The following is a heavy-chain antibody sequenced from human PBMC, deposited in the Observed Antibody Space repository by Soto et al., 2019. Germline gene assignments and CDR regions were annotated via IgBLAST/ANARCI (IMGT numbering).Heavy chain of an antibody. Sequence: EXLKISDKGSGYXFTSYWIGWVRQMPGKGLEWMGIIYPGDSDTRYSPSFQGQVTISADKSISTAYLQWSSLKASDTAMDYCARLGKQQLVNYGMDVWGQGTTVTVS. CDR1: GYXFTSYW. J-gene: IGHJ6*02. D-gene: IGHD6-13*01. CDR3: ARLGKQQLVNYGMDV. V-gene: IGHV5-51*01. CDR2: IYPGDSDT.